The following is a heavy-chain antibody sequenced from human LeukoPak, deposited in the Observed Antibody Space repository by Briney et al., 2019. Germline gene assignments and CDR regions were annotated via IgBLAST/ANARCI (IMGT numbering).Heavy chain of an antibody. CDR1: GFTFSSYA. D-gene: IGHD2-21*01. J-gene: IGHJ6*02. CDR3: AKDRGPPGGCGLYDYYYYGMDV. CDR2: ISGSGGST. V-gene: IGHV3-23*01. Sequence: GGSLRLSCAASGFTFSSYAMSWVRQAPGKGLEWVSAISGSGGSTYYADSVKGRFTISRDNSKNTLYLQMNSLRAEDTAVYYCAKDRGPPGGCGLYDYYYYGMDVWGQGTTVTVSS.